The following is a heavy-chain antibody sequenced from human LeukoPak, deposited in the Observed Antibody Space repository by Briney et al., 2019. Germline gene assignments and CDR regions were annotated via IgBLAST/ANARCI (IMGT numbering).Heavy chain of an antibody. CDR1: GFTFNTYG. CDR2: IWYDGSIK. J-gene: IGHJ4*02. D-gene: IGHD2-21*02. V-gene: IGHV3-33*01. Sequence: PGGSLRLSCAAYGFTFNTYGMNWVRQAPGKGLEWVAVIWYDGSIKYYADSVKGRFTASRDNSKDTLYLQMNSLRDEDTAVYYCARVSVVVVTAIPSIDYWGQGTLVTVSS. CDR3: ARVSVVVVTAIPSIDY.